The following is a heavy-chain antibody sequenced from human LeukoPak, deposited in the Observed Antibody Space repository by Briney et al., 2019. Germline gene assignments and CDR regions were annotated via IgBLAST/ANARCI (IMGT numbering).Heavy chain of an antibody. D-gene: IGHD1-1*01. J-gene: IGHJ6*02. Sequence: SQTLSLTCVLSGDSVSSNSAAWNWIRQSPSGGLEWLGRTYYRSEWFHDYAVSVKSRMIINPDTSKNQFSLQLNSVTPEDTAIYYCVGGGTSVAGMDVWGQGTTVTVSS. CDR3: VGGGTSVAGMDV. CDR1: GDSVSSNSAA. V-gene: IGHV6-1*01. CDR2: TYYRSEWFH.